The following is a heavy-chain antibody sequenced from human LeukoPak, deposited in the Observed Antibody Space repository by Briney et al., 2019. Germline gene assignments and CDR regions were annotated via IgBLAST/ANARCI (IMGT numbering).Heavy chain of an antibody. V-gene: IGHV1-69*13. J-gene: IGHJ4*02. Sequence: SVKVSCKASGGTFSSYAISWVRQAPGQGLEWMGGIIPIFGTANYAQKFQGRVTITADESTSTAYMELSSLRSEDTAVYYCASLTVPPTYFDSGAREPWSPSPQ. CDR2: IIPIFGTA. CDR1: GGTFSSYA. CDR3: ASLTVPPTYFDS. D-gene: IGHD4-17*01.